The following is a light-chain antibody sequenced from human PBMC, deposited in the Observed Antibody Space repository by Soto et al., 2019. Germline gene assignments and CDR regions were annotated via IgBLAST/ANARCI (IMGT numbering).Light chain of an antibody. Sequence: EIVLTQSPATLSLSPGERATLSCRASQSVSSYLAWYQQKPGQAPRLLIYDASNRATGIPARFSGSGSGTDFTLTISSLEPEDFAVHYCQQRSNWRGLTFGGGTKVEIK. CDR2: DAS. CDR1: QSVSSY. J-gene: IGKJ4*01. CDR3: QQRSNWRGLT. V-gene: IGKV3-11*01.